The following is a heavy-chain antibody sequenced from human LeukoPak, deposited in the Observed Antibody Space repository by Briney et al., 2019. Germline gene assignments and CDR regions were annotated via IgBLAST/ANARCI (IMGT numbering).Heavy chain of an antibody. D-gene: IGHD3-10*01. Sequence: GGSLRLSCAASGFTFSSYAMHWVRQAPGKGLEWVAVISYDGSNKYYADSVKGRFTISRDNSKNTLYLQMNSLRAEDTAVYYCARESTFGAFDIWGQGAMVTVSS. V-gene: IGHV3-30*01. CDR3: ARESTFGAFDI. CDR1: GFTFSSYA. CDR2: ISYDGSNK. J-gene: IGHJ3*02.